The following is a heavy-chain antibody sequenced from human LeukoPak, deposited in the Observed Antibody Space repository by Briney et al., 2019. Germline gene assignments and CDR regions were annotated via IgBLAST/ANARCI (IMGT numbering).Heavy chain of an antibody. Sequence: GGSLTLSCAGSGFTFSSYAMSWVRQAPGQGLEWVSVISDSGDYTSYADSVRGRFTISRDNSRNTLYLQMISLRPEDTAIYYCAKDTSIGKYCTNGVCSPFDYWGQGTLVTVSS. CDR3: AKDTSIGKYCTNGVCSPFDY. V-gene: IGHV3-23*01. J-gene: IGHJ4*02. CDR2: ISDSGDYT. D-gene: IGHD2-8*01. CDR1: GFTFSSYA.